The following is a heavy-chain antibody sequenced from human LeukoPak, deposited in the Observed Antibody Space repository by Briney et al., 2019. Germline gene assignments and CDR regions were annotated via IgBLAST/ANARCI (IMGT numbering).Heavy chain of an antibody. CDR1: GGSISSGSYY. CDR3: ARGGVPAAMGESYYYYYYMDV. Sequence: PSQTLSLTCTVSGGSISSGSYYWSWIRQPPGKGLEWIGSIYYSGSTYYNPSLKSRVTISVDTSKNQFSLKLSSVTAADTAVYYCARGGVPAAMGESYYYYYYMDVWGKGTTVTVSS. J-gene: IGHJ6*03. D-gene: IGHD2-2*01. CDR2: IYYSGST. V-gene: IGHV4-39*07.